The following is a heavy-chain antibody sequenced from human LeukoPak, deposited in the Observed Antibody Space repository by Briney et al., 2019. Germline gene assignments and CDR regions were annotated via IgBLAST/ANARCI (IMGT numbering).Heavy chain of an antibody. CDR1: GFTFSSYA. CDR2: ISGSGGST. CDR3: AKWKVGSFHMDV. Sequence: PGGSLRLSYAASGFTFSSYAMSWVRQAPGKGLEWVSAISGSGGSTYYADSVKGRFTISRDNSKNTLYLQMNSLRAEDTAVYYCAKWKVGSFHMDVWGQGTTVTVSS. V-gene: IGHV3-23*01. D-gene: IGHD3-10*01. J-gene: IGHJ6*02.